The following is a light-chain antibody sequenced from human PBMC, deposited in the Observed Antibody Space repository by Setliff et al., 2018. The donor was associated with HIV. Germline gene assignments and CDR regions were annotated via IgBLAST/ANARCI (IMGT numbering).Light chain of an antibody. CDR3: SSYTSNNSGV. CDR2: DVT. Sequence: QSALTQPASVSGSPGQSITISCTGTSSDVGSYNLVSWYQQNPGKAPKLMIYDVTNRPSGVSNRFSGSNSGNTASLTISGLQAEDDADYYCSSYTSNNSGVFGTGTKVTVL. V-gene: IGLV2-14*02. CDR1: SSDVGSYNL. J-gene: IGLJ1*01.